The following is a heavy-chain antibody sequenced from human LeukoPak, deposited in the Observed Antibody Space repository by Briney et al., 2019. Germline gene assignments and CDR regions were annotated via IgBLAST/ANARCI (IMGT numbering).Heavy chain of an antibody. CDR2: IAAYNGAT. J-gene: IGHJ6*02. CDR1: GYTFTNYG. V-gene: IGHV1-18*01. Sequence: ASVKVSCKASGYTFTNYGLSWVRQAPGQGLEWMGWIAAYNGATNYAKNLKGRVTMTTDTSTSTAYMELRSLRSDDTAVYYCARDPITGSTFYHYGMDVRGQGTTVTVSS. D-gene: IGHD1-7*01. CDR3: ARDPITGSTFYHYGMDV.